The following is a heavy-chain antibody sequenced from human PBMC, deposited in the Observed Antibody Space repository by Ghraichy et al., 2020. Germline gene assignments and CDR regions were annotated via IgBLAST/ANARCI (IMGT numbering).Heavy chain of an antibody. CDR2: INPNSGGT. Sequence: ASVKVSCKASGYTFTGYYMHWVRQAPGQGLEWMGWINPNSGGTNYAQKFQGRVTMTRDTSISTAYMELSRLRSDDTAVYYCAREGGSRYGSGSYYSRPFDYWGQGTLVTVSS. J-gene: IGHJ4*02. V-gene: IGHV1-2*02. CDR1: GYTFTGYY. CDR3: AREGGSRYGSGSYYSRPFDY. D-gene: IGHD3-10*01.